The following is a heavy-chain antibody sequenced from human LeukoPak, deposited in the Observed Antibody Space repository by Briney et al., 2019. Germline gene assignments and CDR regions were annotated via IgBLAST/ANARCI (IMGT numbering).Heavy chain of an antibody. D-gene: IGHD5-24*01. Sequence: GGSLRLSCAASGFTFTTYWMTWVRQALGKGLEWVAKVKQDGSEIYYVDSVKGRFTISRDNAKNSLSLQMDSLRVEDTAVYFCARGDGYHRLWGQGTLVTVSS. CDR1: GFTFTTYW. CDR3: ARGDGYHRL. CDR2: VKQDGSEI. V-gene: IGHV3-7*01. J-gene: IGHJ4*02.